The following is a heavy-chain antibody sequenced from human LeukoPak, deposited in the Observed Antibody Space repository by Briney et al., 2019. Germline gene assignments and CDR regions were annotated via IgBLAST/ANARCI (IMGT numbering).Heavy chain of an antibody. V-gene: IGHV4-39*01. D-gene: IGHD2-2*01. CDR3: ASLDIVVVPAARNWFDP. CDR2: IYYSGST. J-gene: IGHJ5*02. CDR1: GGSISSSSYY. Sequence: SETLSLTCTVSGGSISSSSYYWGWIRQPPGKGLEWIGSIYYSGSTYYNPSLKSRVTISVDTSKNQFSVKLSSVTAADTAVYYCASLDIVVVPAARNWFDPWGQGTLVTVSS.